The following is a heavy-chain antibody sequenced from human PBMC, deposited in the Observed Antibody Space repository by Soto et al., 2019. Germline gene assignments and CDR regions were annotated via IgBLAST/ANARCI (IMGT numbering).Heavy chain of an antibody. D-gene: IGHD3-16*01. V-gene: IGHV3-48*01. CDR2: ISGGGSPI. CDR1: GFTFSTFS. CDR3: ARDHGWDFDS. J-gene: IGHJ4*02. Sequence: EVQLVESWGGSVQPGGSLRLSCAASGFTFSTFSMKWVRQAPGRGLEWISYISGGGSPISYADSVKGRFTISRDNAKNPLYLQMDRQSAEDTAVYFCARDHGWDFDSWGLGTVVTVSS.